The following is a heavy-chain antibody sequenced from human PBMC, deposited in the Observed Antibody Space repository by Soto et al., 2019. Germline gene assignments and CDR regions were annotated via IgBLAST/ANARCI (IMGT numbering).Heavy chain of an antibody. CDR3: TRLSAEFKGRKAFDI. Sequence: QVQLQESGPGLVKPSETLSLTCSVSSGSIVSYYWSWIRQPPGKGLEWIGYVHYIGTTSYNPSLKNRVTISVHASKQEFSLTLPAVTAPDTAVYFYTRLSAEFKGRKAFDICGQGAMV. CDR2: VHYIGTT. J-gene: IGHJ3*02. CDR1: SGSIVSYY. V-gene: IGHV4-59*12. D-gene: IGHD2-15*01.